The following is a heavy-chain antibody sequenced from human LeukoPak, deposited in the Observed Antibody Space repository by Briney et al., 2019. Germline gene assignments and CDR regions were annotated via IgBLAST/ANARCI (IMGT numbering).Heavy chain of an antibody. CDR1: GFTFSIYW. D-gene: IGHD2-21*02. CDR2: INSDGSST. CDR3: ARDLGMTSMDI. J-gene: IGHJ3*02. V-gene: IGHV3-74*01. Sequence: PGGSPRLSCGASGFTFSIYWMHWVCQAPGKGLVWVSRINSDGSSTNYADSVKGRFTISRDNAKNTLYLQMNSLGAEDTAVYYCARDLGMTSMDIWGQGTRVTVSS.